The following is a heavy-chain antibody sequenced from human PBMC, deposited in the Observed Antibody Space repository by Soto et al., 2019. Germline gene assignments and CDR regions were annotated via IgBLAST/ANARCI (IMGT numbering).Heavy chain of an antibody. V-gene: IGHV3-20*04. CDR1: GFTCADYG. CDR2: INWNGGTT. J-gene: IGHJ4*02. Sequence: GVSLRLSCAASGFTCADYGMTWVRQVPGKGLEWVSGINWNGGTTNYADSVEGRFTISRDNAKNSLYLQMNSPRAEDTAVYYCASYYYDSSGYYYLDYWGQGT. CDR3: ASYYYDSSGYYYLDY. D-gene: IGHD3-22*01.